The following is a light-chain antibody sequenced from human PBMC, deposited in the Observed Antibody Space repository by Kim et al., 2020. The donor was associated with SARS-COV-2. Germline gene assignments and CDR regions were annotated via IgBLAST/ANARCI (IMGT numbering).Light chain of an antibody. Sequence: SLAPGERATLSCRASQSVSSDLAWYKQNPGQAPRLLIYDASNRATVIPARFSGSGSGTDFTLTISSLEPEDSAVYYCQHRSNWPTFGGGTKVDIK. CDR1: QSVSSD. V-gene: IGKV3-11*01. CDR2: DAS. J-gene: IGKJ4*01. CDR3: QHRSNWPT.